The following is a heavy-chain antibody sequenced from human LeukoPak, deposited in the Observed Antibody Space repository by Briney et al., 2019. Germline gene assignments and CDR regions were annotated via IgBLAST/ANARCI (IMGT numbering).Heavy chain of an antibody. CDR2: INPSGGST. D-gene: IGHD6-13*01. V-gene: IGHV1-46*01. J-gene: IGHJ3*02. CDR1: GYTFTSYY. CDR3: ARDKGIAAAGTRDAFDI. Sequence: ASVKVSCKESGYTFTSYYMHWVRQAPGQGLEWMGIINPSGGSTSYAQKFQGRVTMTRDTSTSTVYMELSSLRSEDTAVYYCARDKGIAAAGTRDAFDIWGQGTMVTVSS.